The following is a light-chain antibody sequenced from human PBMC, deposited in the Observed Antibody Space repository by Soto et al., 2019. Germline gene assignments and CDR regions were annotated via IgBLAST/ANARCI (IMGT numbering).Light chain of an antibody. CDR3: CAYAGSGTVV. CDR2: EAT. V-gene: IGLV2-23*01. CDR1: SNDVGRYNL. J-gene: IGLJ3*02. Sequence: QSVLTQPASVSGSPEQSITISCTGTSNDVGRYNLVSWYQQHPGKAPQVMIYEATKRPSGVSNRFSGSKSGNTASLTISGLQAEDEADYYCCAYAGSGTVVFGGGTKLIVL.